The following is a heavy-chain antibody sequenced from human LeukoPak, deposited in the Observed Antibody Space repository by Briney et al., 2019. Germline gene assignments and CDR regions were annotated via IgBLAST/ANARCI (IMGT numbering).Heavy chain of an antibody. J-gene: IGHJ5*02. CDR1: GFTFDDYG. V-gene: IGHV3-20*04. CDR2: INWNGGST. CDR3: ARSGYYDSSGWFDP. D-gene: IGHD3-22*01. Sequence: PGGSLRLSCAASGFTFDDYGMSWVRQAPGKGLEWVSGINWNGGSTGYADSVKGRFTISRDNAKNSLYLQMNSLRAEDTALYYCARSGYYDSSGWFDPWGQGTLVTVSS.